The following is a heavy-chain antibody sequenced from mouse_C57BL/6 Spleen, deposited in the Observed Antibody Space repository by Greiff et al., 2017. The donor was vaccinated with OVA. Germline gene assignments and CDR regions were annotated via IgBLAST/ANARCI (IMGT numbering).Heavy chain of an antibody. CDR2: INPNNGGT. Sequence: VQLQQSGPELVKPGASVKMSCKASGYTFTDYNMHWVKQSHGKSLEWIGYINPNNGGTSYNQKFKGKATLTVNKSSSTAYMELRSLTSEDSAVYYCARTGGYAWYFDVWGTGTTVTVSS. J-gene: IGHJ1*03. CDR1: GYTFTDYN. V-gene: IGHV1-22*01. D-gene: IGHD2-2*01. CDR3: ARTGGYAWYFDV.